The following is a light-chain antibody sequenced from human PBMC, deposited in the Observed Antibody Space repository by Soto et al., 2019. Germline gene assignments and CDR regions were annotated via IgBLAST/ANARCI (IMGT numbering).Light chain of an antibody. CDR2: AAS. J-gene: IGKJ1*01. Sequence: AIQMTQSPSSLSASTGDRVTITCRASQGISSYLAWYQQKPGKAPKLLIYAASSLQSGVPSRFSGSGSGTEFSLTISSLQPDDFATYYCQQYNTYSFGQGTKVDIK. CDR3: QQYNTYS. CDR1: QGISSY. V-gene: IGKV1-8*01.